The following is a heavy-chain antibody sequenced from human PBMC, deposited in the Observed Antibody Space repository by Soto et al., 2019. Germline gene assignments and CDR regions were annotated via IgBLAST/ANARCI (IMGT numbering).Heavy chain of an antibody. V-gene: IGHV1-2*02. CDR1: GYIFTAYS. D-gene: IGHD6-19*01. J-gene: IGHJ4*02. CDR3: AREASAVISLDY. CDR2: FNPNSGDT. Sequence: PRASVKVSCKASGYIFTAYSMHWVRQAPGQGLEWVGWFNPNSGDTIYAQKFQGRVTLTGDTSISTAYMELYSLTSDDTAVYYCAREASAVISLDYWGQGTLVTVSS.